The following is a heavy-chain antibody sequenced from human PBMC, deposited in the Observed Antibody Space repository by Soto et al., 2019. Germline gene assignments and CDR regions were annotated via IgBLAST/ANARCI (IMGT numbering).Heavy chain of an antibody. Sequence: QVQLVESGGGVVQPGRSLRLSCAASGFTFSNYGMHWVRQAPGKGLEWVAVIWYDGSNEYYADSVKGRFTISRDNSKNTLYLQMNSLRADDTAVSYCASELATGDSWGQGTRVTVSS. CDR3: ASELATGDS. J-gene: IGHJ4*02. V-gene: IGHV3-33*01. CDR2: IWYDGSNE. CDR1: GFTFSNYG. D-gene: IGHD3-10*01.